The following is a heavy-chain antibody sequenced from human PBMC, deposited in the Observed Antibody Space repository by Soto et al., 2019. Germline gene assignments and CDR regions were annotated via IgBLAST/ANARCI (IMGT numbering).Heavy chain of an antibody. V-gene: IGHV4-30-4*01. CDR1: GGSISSGDYY. CDR2: IYYSGST. Sequence: PSETLSLTCTVSGGSISSGDYYWSWIRQPPGKGLEWIGYIYYSGSTYYNPSLKSRVTISVDTSKNQFSLKLSSVTAADTAVYYCARENYDSSGYYYVPLDYWGQGTLVTVSS. D-gene: IGHD3-22*01. J-gene: IGHJ4*02. CDR3: ARENYDSSGYYYVPLDY.